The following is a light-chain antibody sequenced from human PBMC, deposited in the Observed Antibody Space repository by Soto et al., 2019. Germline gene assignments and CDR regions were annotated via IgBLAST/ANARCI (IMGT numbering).Light chain of an antibody. J-gene: IGLJ3*02. CDR2: EDT. V-gene: IGLV2-23*01. Sequence: QSALTQPASVSGSPGQSITISCTGTSSDVGTYDLVSWYQQHPGKAPKFLIYEDTKRPSGVSDRFSGSKSGNTASLTISGLQAEDEADYYCCSYVCRSSWVFGGGTKLTVL. CDR1: SSDVGTYDL. CDR3: CSYVCRSSWV.